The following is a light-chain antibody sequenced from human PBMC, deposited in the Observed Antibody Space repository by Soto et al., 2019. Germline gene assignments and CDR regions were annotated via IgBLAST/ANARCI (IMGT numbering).Light chain of an antibody. CDR1: QNMGNY. V-gene: IGKV3-15*01. CDR2: AAS. J-gene: IGKJ5*01. Sequence: IVVTQSPSTLSVSPGERATLSCRTMQNMGNYLGWYQHKPGQAPRLLIYAASTMATGVPARFSGSGSGTEFTLNISSLQPDDFAFYYCQVYNRGRPIPFSQGTRLEMK. CDR3: QVYNRGRPIP.